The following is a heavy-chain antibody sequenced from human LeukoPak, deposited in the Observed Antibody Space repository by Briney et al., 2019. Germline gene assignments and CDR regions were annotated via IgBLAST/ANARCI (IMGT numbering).Heavy chain of an antibody. Sequence: GGSLRLSCAASGFTVSSNYMSWVRQAPGKGLEWVSIVYSGGSTYYADSVRGRFTISRGNSKNTLYLLMNSLRAEDTAVYYCATSGWWGYFDYRGQGTLVTVSS. J-gene: IGHJ4*02. CDR3: ATSGWWGYFDY. V-gene: IGHV3-66*01. CDR2: VYSGGST. D-gene: IGHD6-19*01. CDR1: GFTVSSNY.